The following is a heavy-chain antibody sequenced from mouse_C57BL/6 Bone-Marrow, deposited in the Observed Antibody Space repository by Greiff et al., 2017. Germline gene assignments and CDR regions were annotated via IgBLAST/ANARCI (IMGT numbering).Heavy chain of an antibody. CDR2: IDPETGGT. D-gene: IGHD1-1*01. Sequence: QVQLQQSGAELVRPGASVTLSCKASGYTFTDYEMHWVKQTPVHGLEWIGAIDPETGGTAYNQKFKGKAILTADKSSSTAYMELRSLTSEDSAVYYGTRDYGSSYFDYWGQGTTLTVSS. J-gene: IGHJ2*01. CDR3: TRDYGSSYFDY. V-gene: IGHV1-15*01. CDR1: GYTFTDYE.